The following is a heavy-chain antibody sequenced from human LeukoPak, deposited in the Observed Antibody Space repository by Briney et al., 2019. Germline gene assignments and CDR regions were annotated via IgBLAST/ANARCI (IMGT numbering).Heavy chain of an antibody. J-gene: IGHJ6*02. CDR1: GYTFTSYA. D-gene: IGHD2-15*01. CDR3: ARGRDCSGGSCFYYYYGMDV. CDR2: INAGNGNT. V-gene: IGHV1-3*01. Sequence: GASVKVSCKASGYTFTSYAMNWVRQAPGQRLEWMGWINAGNGNTKYSQKFQGRVTITRDTSASTAYMELSSLRSEDTAVYYCARGRDCSGGSCFYYYYGMDVWGQGTTVTVSS.